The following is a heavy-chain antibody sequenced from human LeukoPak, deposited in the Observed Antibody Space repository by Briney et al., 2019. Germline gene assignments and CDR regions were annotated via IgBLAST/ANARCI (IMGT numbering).Heavy chain of an antibody. V-gene: IGHV3-23*01. CDR1: RYTLSSHE. D-gene: IGHD6-19*01. CDR2: ISGSGGST. Sequence: PGGSLRLSCAASRYTLSSHEIHWVRQAPGKGLEWVSAISGSGGSTNYADSVKGRFTISRDNSKNTLYLQMNSLRAEDTAVYYCAKDKIAVAGNLYFDYWGQGTLVTVSS. CDR3: AKDKIAVAGNLYFDY. J-gene: IGHJ4*02.